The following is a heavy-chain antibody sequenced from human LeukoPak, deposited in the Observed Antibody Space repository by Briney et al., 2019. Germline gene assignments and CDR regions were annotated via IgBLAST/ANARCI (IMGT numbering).Heavy chain of an antibody. CDR3: ARAGGYDFWSGYTLFDY. J-gene: IGHJ4*02. CDR1: GGSISSSSYY. V-gene: IGHV4-39*07. D-gene: IGHD3-3*01. CDR2: IYYSGST. Sequence: PSETLSLTCTVSGGSISSSSYYWGWIRQPPGKGLEWIRSIYYSGSTYYNPSLKSRVTISVDTSKNQFSLKLSSVTAADTAVYYCARAGGYDFWSGYTLFDYWGQGTLVTVSS.